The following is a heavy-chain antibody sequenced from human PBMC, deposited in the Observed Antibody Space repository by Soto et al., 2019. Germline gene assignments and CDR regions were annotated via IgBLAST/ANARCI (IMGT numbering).Heavy chain of an antibody. Sequence: HPGGSLRLSCVASGFVFGANAMHWVRQAPGKGLEWVSMISHNGNRQHYADSVKGRFAISRDNSKNTLFLKLSSVTAADTAVYYCARGLNVWGSYRWSWFDPWGQGTLVTVSS. D-gene: IGHD3-16*02. CDR3: ARGLNVWGSYRWSWFDP. J-gene: IGHJ5*02. CDR1: GFVFGANA. V-gene: IGHV3-30*09. CDR2: ISHNGNRQ.